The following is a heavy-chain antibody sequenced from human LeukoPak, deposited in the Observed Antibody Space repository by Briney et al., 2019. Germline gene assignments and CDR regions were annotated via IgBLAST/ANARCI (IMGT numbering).Heavy chain of an antibody. CDR1: GYTFTGYY. V-gene: IGHV1-2*02. CDR2: INPNSVDI. J-gene: IGHJ4*02. Sequence: ASVKDSCKASGYTFTGYYIHWLGQAAGQGLEWMAWINPNSVDINYAQKFQCRVTVTTHTSISTAFMELSRLRSDDTAIYYCAIIVGYCSSNICFDYWGQGTLVTVSS. D-gene: IGHD2-2*01. CDR3: AIIVGYCSSNICFDY.